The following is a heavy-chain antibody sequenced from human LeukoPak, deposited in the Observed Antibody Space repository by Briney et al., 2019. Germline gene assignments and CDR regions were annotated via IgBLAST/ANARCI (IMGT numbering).Heavy chain of an antibody. V-gene: IGHV4-39*07. CDR3: ARDHPTMYDSSGVGAFDI. CDR2: VYYSGST. CDR1: GGSITSSSYY. D-gene: IGHD3-22*01. Sequence: SETLSLTCTVSGGSITSSSYYWGWIRQPPGKGLECIGSVYYSGSTYYNPSLKSRVTISVDTSKNQFSLKPSSVTAADTAVYYCARDHPTMYDSSGVGAFDIWGQGTMVTVSS. J-gene: IGHJ3*02.